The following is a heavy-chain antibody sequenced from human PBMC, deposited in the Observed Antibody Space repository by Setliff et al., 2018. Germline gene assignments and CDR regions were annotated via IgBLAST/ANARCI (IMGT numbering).Heavy chain of an antibody. Sequence: GASVKVSCKASGYTFTGYYMHWVRQAPGQGLEWMGWINPNSGGTNYAQKFQGWVTMTRDTSISTAYMELSRLRSDDTAVYYCARRRYYYDSSGYRWGGFYFDYWGQGTLVTSPQ. CDR2: INPNSGGT. J-gene: IGHJ4*02. V-gene: IGHV1-2*04. CDR1: GYTFTGYY. D-gene: IGHD3-22*01. CDR3: ARRRYYYDSSGYRWGGFYFDY.